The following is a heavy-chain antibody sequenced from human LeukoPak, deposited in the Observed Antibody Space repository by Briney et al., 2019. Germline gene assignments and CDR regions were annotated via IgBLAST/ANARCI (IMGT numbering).Heavy chain of an antibody. V-gene: IGHV4-34*01. CDR2: INHSGST. CDR1: GGSFSGYY. Sequence: ASETLSLTCAVYGGSFSGYYWSWIRQPPGKGLEWIGEINHSGSTNYNPSLKSRVTISVDTSKNQFSLKLSSVTAADTAVYYCARANSLSSTSCYDYWGQGTLVTVSS. J-gene: IGHJ4*02. D-gene: IGHD2-2*01. CDR3: ARANSLSSTSCYDY.